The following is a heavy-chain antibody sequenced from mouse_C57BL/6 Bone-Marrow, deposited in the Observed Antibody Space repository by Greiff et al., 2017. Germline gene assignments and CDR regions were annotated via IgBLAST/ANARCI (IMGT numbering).Heavy chain of an antibody. CDR3: SHYYGSSPLAY. Sequence: EVQLQQSGTVLARPGASVKMSCKTSGYTFTSYWMHWVKQRPGQGLEWIGAIYPGNSDTSYNQKFKGKAKLTAVTSASTAYMELSSLTNEDSAVYYCSHYYGSSPLAYWGQGTLVTVSA. J-gene: IGHJ3*01. CDR2: IYPGNSDT. V-gene: IGHV1-5*01. CDR1: GYTFTSYW. D-gene: IGHD1-1*01.